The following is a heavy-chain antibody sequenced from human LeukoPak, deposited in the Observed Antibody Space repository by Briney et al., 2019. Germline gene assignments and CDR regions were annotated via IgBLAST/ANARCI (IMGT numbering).Heavy chain of an antibody. CDR3: ARGLPFWSGYYNWFDP. D-gene: IGHD3-3*01. V-gene: IGHV4-39*07. CDR1: GGSISSSSYY. CDR2: INHSGST. Sequence: SETLSLTCTVSGGSISSSSYYWGWIRQPPGKGLEWIGEINHSGSTNYNPSLKSRVTISVDTSKNQFSLKLSSVTAADTAVYYCARGLPFWSGYYNWFDPWGQGTLVTVSS. J-gene: IGHJ5*02.